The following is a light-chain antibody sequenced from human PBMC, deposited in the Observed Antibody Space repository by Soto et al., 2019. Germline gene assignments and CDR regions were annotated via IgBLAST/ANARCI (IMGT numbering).Light chain of an antibody. CDR3: QHYRNWPPRYT. J-gene: IGKJ2*01. CDR2: GAS. CDR1: QSVSSN. Sequence: EIVMTQSPATLSVSPGERATLSCRASQSVSSNLAWYQQRPGQAPRLLIYGASTRATGIPARFSGSGSVTEFTLTISSLQSEDFAVYYCQHYRNWPPRYTFGQGTKLEVK. V-gene: IGKV3-15*01.